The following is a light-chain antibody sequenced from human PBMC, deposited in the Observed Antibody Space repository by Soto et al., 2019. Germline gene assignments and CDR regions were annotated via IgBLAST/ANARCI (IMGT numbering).Light chain of an antibody. CDR2: AAS. CDR1: QSISSY. Sequence: DIPMTQSPSSLSASVGDRVTITCRASQSISSYLNWYQQKPGKAPKLVIYAASSLQSGVPSRFSGSGSGTDFTLTISSLQPEDVATYYCQQSYSTPITFGQGTRLEIK. V-gene: IGKV1-39*01. J-gene: IGKJ5*01. CDR3: QQSYSTPIT.